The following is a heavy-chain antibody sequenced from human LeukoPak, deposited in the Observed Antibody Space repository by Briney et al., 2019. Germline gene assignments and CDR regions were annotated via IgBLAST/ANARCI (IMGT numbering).Heavy chain of an antibody. CDR2: IWYDGSNK. D-gene: IGHD2-2*01. CDR3: ARDEGLQLPQPRY. V-gene: IGHV3-33*01. Sequence: GGSLRLSCAASGFTFSSYGMHWVRQAPGKGLEWVAVIWYDGSNKYYADSVKGRFTISRDNSKNTLYLQMNSLRAEDTAVYYCARDEGLQLPQPRYWGQGTLVTVSS. J-gene: IGHJ4*02. CDR1: GFTFSSYG.